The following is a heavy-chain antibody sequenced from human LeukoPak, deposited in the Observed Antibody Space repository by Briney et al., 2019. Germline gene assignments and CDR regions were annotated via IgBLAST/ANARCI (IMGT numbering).Heavy chain of an antibody. Sequence: GGSLRLSCAASRFNFSSYAMGSVRQAPGKGLEWVYAISGSGGSTYYADAVKGRFTISRDNSKNTLYLQMNSLRAEDTAVYYCAKDPSSSWYYFDYWGQGTLVTVSS. CDR2: ISGSGGST. V-gene: IGHV3-23*01. CDR1: RFNFSSYA. CDR3: AKDPSSSWYYFDY. J-gene: IGHJ4*02. D-gene: IGHD6-13*01.